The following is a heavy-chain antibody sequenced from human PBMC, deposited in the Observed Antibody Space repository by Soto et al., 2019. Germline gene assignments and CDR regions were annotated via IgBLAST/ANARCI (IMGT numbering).Heavy chain of an antibody. CDR2: IWYDGSNE. CDR1: GFIFSNFG. Sequence: PGRSLRLSCAACGFIFSNFGMHWVRQAPGKVLEWVAVIWYDGSNEYYADSVKGRFTISKDNSKNTLYLQMNSLRAEDTAVYYCARGDIPGIAVATYGMDVWGQGTTVTVSS. D-gene: IGHD6-19*01. CDR3: ARGDIPGIAVATYGMDV. J-gene: IGHJ6*02. V-gene: IGHV3-33*01.